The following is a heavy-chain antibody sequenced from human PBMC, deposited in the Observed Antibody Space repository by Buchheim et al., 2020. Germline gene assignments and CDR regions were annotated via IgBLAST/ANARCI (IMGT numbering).Heavy chain of an antibody. CDR2: ISSSGSTI. CDR3: ARDRSYGSGSYTTYYYYYSMGV. Sequence: EVQLVESGGGLVQPGGSLRLSCAASGFTFSSYEMNWVRQAPGKGLEWVSYISSSGSTIYYADSVKGRFTISRDNAKNSQYLQMNSLRADDTADYYCARDRSYGSGSYTTYYYYYSMGVWGQGTT. CDR1: GFTFSSYE. J-gene: IGHJ6*02. V-gene: IGHV3-48*03. D-gene: IGHD3-10*01.